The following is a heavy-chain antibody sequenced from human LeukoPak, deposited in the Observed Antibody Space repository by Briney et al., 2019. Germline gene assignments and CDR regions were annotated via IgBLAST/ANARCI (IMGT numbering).Heavy chain of an antibody. D-gene: IGHD6-13*01. Sequence: ASVKVSCKASGYTFTSYGISWVRQAPGQGLEWMGWISAYNGNTNYAQKLQGRVTMTTDTSTSTAYMELRSLRSDDTAVYYCARGSSSWYYPYNWFDSWGQGTLVTVSS. CDR3: ARGSSSWYYPYNWFDS. J-gene: IGHJ5*01. CDR1: GYTFTSYG. CDR2: ISAYNGNT. V-gene: IGHV1-18*01.